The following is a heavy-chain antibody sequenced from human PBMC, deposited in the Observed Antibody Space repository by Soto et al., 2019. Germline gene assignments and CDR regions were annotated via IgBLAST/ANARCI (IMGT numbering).Heavy chain of an antibody. D-gene: IGHD2-21*02. V-gene: IGHV3-30*18. J-gene: IGHJ6*02. CDR2: ISYDGSNK. CDR1: GFTFSSYG. Sequence: GGSLRLSCAASGFTFSSYGMHWVRQAPGKGLEWVAVISYDGSNKYYADSVKGRFTISRDNSKNTLYLQMNSLRAEDTAVYYCAKDLVTRGTYYYYGMDVWGQGTTVTVSS. CDR3: AKDLVTRGTYYYYGMDV.